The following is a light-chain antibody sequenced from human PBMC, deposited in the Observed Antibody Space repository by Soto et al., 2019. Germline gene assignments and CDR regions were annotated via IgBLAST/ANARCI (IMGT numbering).Light chain of an antibody. CDR2: AAS. J-gene: IGKJ1*01. CDR3: QQANSFPWT. Sequence: DIPMTQSPSSVSASVGDRVSITCRASQGISSWLAWYQQRPGKAPKLLIYAASNMQSGVPSRFSGSGSGTEFTLTINSLQPEDFATYFCQQANSFPWTFGQGTKVEIK. V-gene: IGKV1-12*01. CDR1: QGISSW.